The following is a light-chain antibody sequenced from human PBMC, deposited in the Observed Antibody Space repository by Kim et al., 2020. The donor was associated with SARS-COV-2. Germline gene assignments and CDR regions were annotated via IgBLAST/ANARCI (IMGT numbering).Light chain of an antibody. J-gene: IGLJ2*01. Sequence: QSITISCTGTSSDVGGTNYVSWYQQHPGKAPKLMIYDVSNRPSGVSNRFSGSKSGNTASLTISGLQAEDEADYYCSSYTSSSTPMVFGGGTQLTVL. CDR2: DVS. CDR1: SSDVGGTNY. V-gene: IGLV2-14*03. CDR3: SSYTSSSTPMV.